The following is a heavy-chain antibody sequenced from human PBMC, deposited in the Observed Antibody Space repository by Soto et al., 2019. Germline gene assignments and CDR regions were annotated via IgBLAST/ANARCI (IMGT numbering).Heavy chain of an antibody. V-gene: IGHV2-5*02. CDR2: IYWDDDT. D-gene: IGHD2-2*01. CDR3: AHAYGGTSWPNDAFDV. Sequence: ITLKEFGPPLVKPTQSLTLTCTFSGFSLSADGVAVGWIRQPPGKALEWLALIYWDDDTRYRPSLKSRLTITKDTSKNHVVLTMINLDPVDTATYYCAHAYGGTSWPNDAFDVWGQGTVVTVSS. CDR1: GFSLSADGVA. J-gene: IGHJ3*01.